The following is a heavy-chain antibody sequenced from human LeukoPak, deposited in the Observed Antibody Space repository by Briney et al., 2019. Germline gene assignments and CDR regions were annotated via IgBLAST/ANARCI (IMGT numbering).Heavy chain of an antibody. CDR2: ISGNAGST. Sequence: PGGSLRLSCTASGFTLRSYAMSWVRQAPGKGLEWVSLISGNAGSTYYADSVKGRFTISRDITKNTLYLQMNSLRAEDTATYYCAKDGVQSSEWLPPLNSWGQGTLATVS. CDR3: AKDGVQSSEWLPPLNS. D-gene: IGHD3-3*01. J-gene: IGHJ4*02. CDR1: GFTLRSYA. V-gene: IGHV3-23*01.